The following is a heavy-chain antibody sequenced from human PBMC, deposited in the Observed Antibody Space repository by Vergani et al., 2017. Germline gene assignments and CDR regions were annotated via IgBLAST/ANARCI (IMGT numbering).Heavy chain of an antibody. CDR3: ARGRYYGSGSYYNLQDYYYSGMDV. D-gene: IGHD3-10*01. CDR2: IYYSGST. J-gene: IGHJ6*02. Sequence: QVQLQESGPGLVKPSETLSLTCTVSGGSISSYYWSWIRQPPGKGLEWIGYIYYSGSTNYNPSLKSRVTISVDTSKNQFSLKLSSVTAADTAVYYCARGRYYGSGSYYNLQDYYYSGMDVWGQXP. CDR1: GGSISSYY. V-gene: IGHV4-59*01.